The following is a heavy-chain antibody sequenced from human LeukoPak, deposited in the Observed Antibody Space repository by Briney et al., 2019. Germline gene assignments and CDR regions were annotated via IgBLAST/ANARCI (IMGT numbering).Heavy chain of an antibody. J-gene: IGHJ4*02. V-gene: IGHV3-23*01. CDR3: AKAIDSRGYWYERGADY. CDR2: IRDSGSST. Sequence: GGALRLSCAASGFTFSSYAMSWVRQAPGKGLEWVSAIRDSGSSTHYADSVKGRFTTSRDNSKNTLFLQMNSLRAEDTAIYYCAKAIDSRGYWYERGADYWGQGTLVTVSS. CDR1: GFTFSSYA. D-gene: IGHD3-22*01.